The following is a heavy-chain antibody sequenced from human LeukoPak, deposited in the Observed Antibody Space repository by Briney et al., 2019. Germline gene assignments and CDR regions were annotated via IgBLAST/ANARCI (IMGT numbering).Heavy chain of an antibody. Sequence: GGSLRLSCATSGFTFTTFWMHWVRQAPGKGLVWVSRINHDGSSTNYADSVKGRFTISRDNAKNTVYLQMNSLRAEDTAVYYCARGTYYYGSGSYQDVWGKGTTVTVSS. CDR1: GFTFTTFW. V-gene: IGHV3-74*01. D-gene: IGHD3-10*01. CDR2: INHDGSST. CDR3: ARGTYYYGSGSYQDV. J-gene: IGHJ6*04.